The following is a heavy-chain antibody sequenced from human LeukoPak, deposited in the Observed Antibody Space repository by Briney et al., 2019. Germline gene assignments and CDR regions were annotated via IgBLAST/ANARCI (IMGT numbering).Heavy chain of an antibody. CDR1: GGTFSSYA. Sequence: GASVKVSCKAPGGTFSSYAISWVRQAPGQGLEWMGRIIPILGIANYAQKFQGRVTITADKSTSTAYMELSSLRSEDTAVYYCASIAARSLNDYWGQGTLVTVSS. CDR3: ASIAARSLNDY. V-gene: IGHV1-69*04. J-gene: IGHJ4*02. D-gene: IGHD6-6*01. CDR2: IIPILGIA.